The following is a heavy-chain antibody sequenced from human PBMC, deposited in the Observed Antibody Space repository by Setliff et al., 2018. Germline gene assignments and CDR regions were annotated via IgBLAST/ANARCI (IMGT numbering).Heavy chain of an antibody. CDR2: MYSGGDT. D-gene: IGHD6-13*01. J-gene: IGHJ3*02. CDR1: GGRISGSNHY. Sequence: SETLSLTCTVSGGRISGSNHYWGWVRQPPGKGLEWIGSMYSGGDTYYNPSLKSRATISIDTSKNQFSLKLNSVTAADTAVYYCGRDVRVASSSWFKSAFEIWGQGTMVTVSS. CDR3: GRDVRVASSSWFKSAFEI. V-gene: IGHV4-39*07.